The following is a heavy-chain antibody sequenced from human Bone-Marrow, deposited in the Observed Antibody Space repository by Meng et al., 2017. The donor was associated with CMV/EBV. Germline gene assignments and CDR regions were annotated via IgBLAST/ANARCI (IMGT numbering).Heavy chain of an antibody. J-gene: IGHJ3*02. CDR3: ARAGYYDILTGYYREGAFAI. V-gene: IGHV3-30-3*01. Sequence: GGSLRLSCAASGFTFSSYAMHWVRQAPGKGLEWVAVISYDGSNKYYADSVKGRFTISRDNSKNTKYLQMNSLRAEDTAVYYCARAGYYDILTGYYREGAFAIWGQGQRV. D-gene: IGHD3-9*01. CDR1: GFTFSSYA. CDR2: ISYDGSNK.